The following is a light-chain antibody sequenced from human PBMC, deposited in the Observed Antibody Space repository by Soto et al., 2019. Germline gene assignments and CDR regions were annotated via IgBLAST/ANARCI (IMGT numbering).Light chain of an antibody. CDR2: GAY. CDR1: QSISTN. V-gene: IGKV3D-15*01. Sequence: EIVLTQSPATLSASPGERVTLSCRASQSISTNLAWYQQKPGQAHRFLIYGAYIRATGIPARFSGSGSGTEFTLSISSLQSEDFAVYSCQQYNNWPPLYTFGQGTKLEIK. J-gene: IGKJ2*01. CDR3: QQYNNWPPLYT.